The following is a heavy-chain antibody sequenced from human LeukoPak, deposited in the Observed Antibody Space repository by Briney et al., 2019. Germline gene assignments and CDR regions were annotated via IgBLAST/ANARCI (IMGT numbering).Heavy chain of an antibody. J-gene: IGHJ4*02. CDR2: ISWNSGDI. Sequence: PGRSLRLSCAASGFTFDDYAMHWVRQAPGKGLEWVSGISWNSGDIGYADSVEGRFTISRDNAKNSLYLQMDSLRAADTALYYCAKAGCGSVACYQNCWGQGTLVIVSS. V-gene: IGHV3-9*01. D-gene: IGHD2-2*01. CDR3: AKAGCGSVACYQNC. CDR1: GFTFDDYA.